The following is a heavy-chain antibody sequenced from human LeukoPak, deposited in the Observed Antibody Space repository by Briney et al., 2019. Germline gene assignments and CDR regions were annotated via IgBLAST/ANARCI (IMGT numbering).Heavy chain of an antibody. D-gene: IGHD3-9*01. CDR1: GYTFTSYG. CDR3: ARDLKPQYYYGIDV. CDR2: VSYVGNNL. V-gene: IGHV3-30-3*01. J-gene: IGHJ6*02. Sequence: SWKASGYTFTSYGISWVRQAPGKGLEWVAVVSYVGNNLYYADSVKGRFTISRDNSKNTLYLQMNSLRVEDTAVYYCARDLKPQYYYGIDVWGQGTTVTVSS.